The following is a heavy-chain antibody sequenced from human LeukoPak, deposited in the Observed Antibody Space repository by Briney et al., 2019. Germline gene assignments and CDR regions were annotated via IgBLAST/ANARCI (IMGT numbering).Heavy chain of an antibody. J-gene: IGHJ5*02. CDR2: IYTSGST. V-gene: IGHV4-4*07. Sequence: PSETLSLTCTVSGGSISSYYWSWIRQPAGKGLEWIGRIYTSGSTNYNPSLKSRVTMSVDTSKNQFSLKLSSVTAADTAVYYCARDATDLTMVRGVGIKNWFDPWGQGTLVTVSS. CDR1: GGSISSYY. D-gene: IGHD3-10*01. CDR3: ARDATDLTMVRGVGIKNWFDP.